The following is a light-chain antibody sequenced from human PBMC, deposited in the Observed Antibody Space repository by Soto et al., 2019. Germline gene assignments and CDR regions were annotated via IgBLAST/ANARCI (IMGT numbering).Light chain of an antibody. CDR1: QSISSY. Sequence: SQSISSYLAWYQQKPGQAPRLLIYDASNRATGIPARFSGSGSGTGFTINVCSLGIEAFAVYRCKRRPTQLPIALGQGTRLEI. J-gene: IGKJ5*01. V-gene: IGKV3-11*01. CDR2: DAS. CDR3: KRRPTQLPIA.